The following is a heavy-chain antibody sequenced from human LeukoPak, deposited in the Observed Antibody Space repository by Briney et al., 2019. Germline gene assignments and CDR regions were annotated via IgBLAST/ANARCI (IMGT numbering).Heavy chain of an antibody. D-gene: IGHD1-7*01. V-gene: IGHV3-23*01. CDR3: AKEGQDWNYPKFRTRYYYYYGMDV. Sequence: GGSLRLSCAASGFTFSSYAMSWVRQAPGKGLEWVSAISGSGGSTYYADSVKGRFTISRDNSKNTLYLQMNSRRAEDTAVYYCAKEGQDWNYPKFRTRYYYYYGMDVWGQGTTVTVSS. CDR1: GFTFSSYA. J-gene: IGHJ6*02. CDR2: ISGSGGST.